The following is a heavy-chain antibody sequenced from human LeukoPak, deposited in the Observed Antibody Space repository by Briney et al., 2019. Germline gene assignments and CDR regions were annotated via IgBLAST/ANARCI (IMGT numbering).Heavy chain of an antibody. Sequence: SETLSLTCTVSGGSISSSSYYWGWIRQPPGKGLEWIGSIYYSGSTYYNPSLKSRVTISVDTSKNQFSLKLSSVTAADTAVYYCARVLQVVVTRSSWFDPWGQGTLVTVSS. J-gene: IGHJ5*02. CDR3: ARVLQVVVTRSSWFDP. CDR2: IYYSGST. D-gene: IGHD2-8*02. V-gene: IGHV4-39*07. CDR1: GGSISSSSYY.